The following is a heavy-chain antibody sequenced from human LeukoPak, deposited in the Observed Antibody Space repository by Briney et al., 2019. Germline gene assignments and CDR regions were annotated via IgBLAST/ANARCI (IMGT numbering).Heavy chain of an antibody. CDR2: IKSKTDGGTT. D-gene: IGHD6-19*01. CDR1: GFTFSNAW. Sequence: GGSLRLSCAASGFTFSNAWMSWVRQAPGKGLEWVGRIKSKTDGGTTDYAAPVKGRFTISRDDSKNTLYLQMNSLRAEDTAVYYCAKDLVYSSGWYETRLHSDYWGQGTLVTVSS. V-gene: IGHV3-15*01. CDR3: AKDLVYSSGWYETRLHSDY. J-gene: IGHJ4*02.